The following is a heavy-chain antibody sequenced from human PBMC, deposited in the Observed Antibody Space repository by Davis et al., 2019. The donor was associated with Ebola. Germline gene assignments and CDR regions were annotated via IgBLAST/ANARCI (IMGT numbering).Heavy chain of an antibody. J-gene: IGHJ4*02. Sequence: SVKVSCKASGGTFSSYAISWVRQAPGQGLEWMGGIIPIFGTANYAQKLQGRVTMTTDTSTSTAYMELRSLRSDDTAVYYCARTYSSSWYIAELGYWGQGTLVTVSS. D-gene: IGHD6-13*01. V-gene: IGHV1-69*05. CDR2: IIPIFGTA. CDR3: ARTYSSSWYIAELGY. CDR1: GGTFSSYA.